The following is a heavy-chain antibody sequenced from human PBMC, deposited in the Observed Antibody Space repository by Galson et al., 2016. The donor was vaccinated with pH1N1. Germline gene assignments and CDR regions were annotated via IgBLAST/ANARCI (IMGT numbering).Heavy chain of an antibody. Sequence: QSGAEVKKPGESLKISCKGSGGTFISHWIAWVRQKPGNGLEWMGIIYPGDSDPRYSPSFEGQVTISADKSSSTAYLRWSSLKASDSAMYYCARRRSLARNYFGSGSYAARAYDIWGQGTMVTVSS. D-gene: IGHD3-10*01. CDR1: GGTFISHW. CDR2: IYPGDSDP. CDR3: ARRRSLARNYFGSGSYAARAYDI. V-gene: IGHV5-51*01. J-gene: IGHJ3*02.